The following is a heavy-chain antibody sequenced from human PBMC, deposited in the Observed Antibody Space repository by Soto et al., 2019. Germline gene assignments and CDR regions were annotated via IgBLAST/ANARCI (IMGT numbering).Heavy chain of an antibody. D-gene: IGHD5-12*01. CDR3: ARDRNGYNSGPLDY. CDR2: IWYDGSSK. V-gene: IGHV3-33*01. CDR1: GFTFSSYG. Sequence: QVQLVESGGGVVQPGRSLRLSCAASGFTFSSYGMHWVRQAPGKGLEWVAVIWYDGSSKYYGDSVKGRITISRDNSKNTLYLQMNSLRAEDTAVYYCARDRNGYNSGPLDYWGQGNLVTVSS. J-gene: IGHJ4*02.